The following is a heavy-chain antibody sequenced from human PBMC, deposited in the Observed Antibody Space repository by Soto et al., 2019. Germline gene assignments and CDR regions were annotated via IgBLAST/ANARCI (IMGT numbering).Heavy chain of an antibody. J-gene: IGHJ5*02. Sequence: SETLSLTCTVSGGSVSSLSYCWSWIRQPPGKGLEWIGYIDDSGSTSYNPSLKSRVTISVDTSKNHFSLNLRSVTAADTAVYYCARAARHITVFGVVIRDYNWFDPWDQGTLVTVSS. V-gene: IGHV4-61*01. D-gene: IGHD3-3*01. CDR3: ARAARHITVFGVVIRDYNWFDP. CDR1: GGSVSSLSYC. CDR2: IDDSGST.